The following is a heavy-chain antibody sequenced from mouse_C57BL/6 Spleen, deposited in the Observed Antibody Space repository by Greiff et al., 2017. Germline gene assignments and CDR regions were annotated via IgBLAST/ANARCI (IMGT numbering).Heavy chain of an antibody. D-gene: IGHD1-1*01. CDR1: GYTFTDYY. CDR3: ARVGITTVVHYAMDY. CDR2: INPNNGGT. V-gene: IGHV1-26*01. Sequence: VQLQQSGPELVKPGASVKISCKASGYTFTDYYMNWVKQSHGKSLEWIGDINPNNGGTSYNQKFKGKATLTVDKSSSTAYMELRSLTSEDSAVYYCARVGITTVVHYAMDYWGQGTSVTVSS. J-gene: IGHJ4*01.